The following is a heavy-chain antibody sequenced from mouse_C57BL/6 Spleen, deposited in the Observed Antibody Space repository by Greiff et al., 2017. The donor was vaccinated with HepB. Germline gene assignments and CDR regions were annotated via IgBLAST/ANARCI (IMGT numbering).Heavy chain of an antibody. CDR2: IDPSDSET. Sequence: QVQLKQPGAELVRPGSSVKLSCKASGYTFTSYWMHWVKQRPIQGLEWIGNIDPSDSETHYNQKFKDKATLTVDKSSSTAYMQLSSLTSEDSAVYYCARLITEYDFDVWGTGTTVTVSS. J-gene: IGHJ1*03. CDR1: GYTFTSYW. CDR3: ARLITEYDFDV. V-gene: IGHV1-52*01. D-gene: IGHD2-4*01.